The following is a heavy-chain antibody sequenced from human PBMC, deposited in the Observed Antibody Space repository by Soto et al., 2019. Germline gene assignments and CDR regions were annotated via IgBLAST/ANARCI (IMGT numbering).Heavy chain of an antibody. Sequence: SETLSLTCSISGGFIGTYHWMWIRQPPGKGLEWIGYIYHNGATLTNPSLESRVAMSVDTSKNQISLRLTSVTAADTAVYYCAIYDLDTAPMVLQTWGRGALVPVYS. V-gene: IGHV4-59*01. CDR1: GGFIGTYH. D-gene: IGHD3-10*01. J-gene: IGHJ4*01. CDR2: IYHNGAT. CDR3: AIYDLDTAPMVLQT.